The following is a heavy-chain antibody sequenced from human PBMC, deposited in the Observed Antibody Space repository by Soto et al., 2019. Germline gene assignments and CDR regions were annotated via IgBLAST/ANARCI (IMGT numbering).Heavy chain of an antibody. J-gene: IGHJ3*02. Sequence: ASVKVSCKASGYTFTGHYMHWVRQAPGQGLEWMGWINPNSVGTNYTQKFQGRVTMTRDTSISTAYMELSRLRSDDTAVYYCAREPMVRAAHGFDIWGQGTMVTV. V-gene: IGHV1-2*02. CDR3: AREPMVRAAHGFDI. CDR2: INPNSVGT. D-gene: IGHD3-10*01. CDR1: GYTFTGHY.